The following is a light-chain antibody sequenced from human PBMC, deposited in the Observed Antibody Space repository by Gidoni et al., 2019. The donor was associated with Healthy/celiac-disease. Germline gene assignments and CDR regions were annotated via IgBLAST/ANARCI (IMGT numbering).Light chain of an antibody. CDR2: SNN. J-gene: IGLJ1*01. CDR3: AAWDDSLNGLYV. V-gene: IGLV1-44*01. Sequence: QPVLTQPPSASGTPGQRVTISCSGSSSNIGSNTVNWYHQLPGTAPKLLIYSNNQRPSRVPDSFSGSKSGTSASLAISGLQSEDEADYYCAAWDDSLNGLYVFGTGTKVTVL. CDR1: SSNIGSNT.